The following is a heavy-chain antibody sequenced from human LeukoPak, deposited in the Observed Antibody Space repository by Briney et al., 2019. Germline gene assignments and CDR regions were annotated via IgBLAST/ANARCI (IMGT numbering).Heavy chain of an antibody. J-gene: IGHJ4*02. CDR3: ARGLSPAGWLRFAFVTFGDDFDY. Sequence: ASVKVSCKASGYTFTSYGISWVRQATGQGLEWMGWMNPNSGNTGYAQKFQGRVTMTRNTSISTAYMELSSLRSEDTAVYYCARGLSPAGWLRFAFVTFGDDFDYWGQGTLVTVSS. CDR1: GYTFTSYG. V-gene: IGHV1-8*02. D-gene: IGHD5-12*01. CDR2: MNPNSGNT.